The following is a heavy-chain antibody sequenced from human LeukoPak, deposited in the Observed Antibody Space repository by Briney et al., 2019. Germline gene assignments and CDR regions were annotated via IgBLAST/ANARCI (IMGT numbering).Heavy chain of an antibody. D-gene: IGHD6-6*01. CDR2: IYYSGST. Sequence: PSETLSLTCTVSGGSISSSSYYWGWMRQPPGKGLEWIGSIYYSGSTYYNPSLKSRVTISVDTSKNQFSLKLSSVTAADTAVYYCMVRIAARSRRPPPGHTFDYWGQGTLVTVSS. J-gene: IGHJ4*02. CDR1: GGSISSSSYY. CDR3: MVRIAARSRRPPPGHTFDY. V-gene: IGHV4-39*01.